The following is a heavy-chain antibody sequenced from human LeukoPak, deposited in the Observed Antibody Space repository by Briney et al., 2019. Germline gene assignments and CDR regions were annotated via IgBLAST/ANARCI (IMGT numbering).Heavy chain of an antibody. J-gene: IGHJ4*02. Sequence: PGGSLRLSCAASGFTFSSYGMHWVRQAPGKGLEWVAVIWYDGSNKYYADSVKGRFTISRDNSKNTLYLQMNGLRAEDTAVYYCARENTAMAFDYWGQGTLVTVSS. CDR1: GFTFSSYG. D-gene: IGHD5-18*01. CDR2: IWYDGSNK. V-gene: IGHV3-33*08. CDR3: ARENTAMAFDY.